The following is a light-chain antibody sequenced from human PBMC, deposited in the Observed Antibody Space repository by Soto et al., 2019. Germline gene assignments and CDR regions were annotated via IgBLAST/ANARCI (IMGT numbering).Light chain of an antibody. Sequence: XSCTGTSSDVGGYNYVSWYQQHPGKAPKLMIYDVSNRPSGVSNRFSGSKSGNTASLTISGLQAEDEADYYCSSYTSSSTPLDVFGTGTKLTVL. CDR3: SSYTSSSTPLDV. CDR2: DVS. CDR1: SSDVGGYNY. V-gene: IGLV2-14*04. J-gene: IGLJ1*01.